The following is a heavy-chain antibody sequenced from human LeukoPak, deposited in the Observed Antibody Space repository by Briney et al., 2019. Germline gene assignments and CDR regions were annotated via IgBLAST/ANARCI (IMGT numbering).Heavy chain of an antibody. CDR2: INPNNGDT. CDR1: GYTFTGYC. V-gene: IGHV1-2*06. J-gene: IGHJ4*02. Sequence: ASVKVSCKASGYTFTGYCIHWVRQAPGQGFEWMGRINPNNGDTNYAQKFPGRVTLTRDTSIGTAYMELSSLRSDDTAMYYCVREITRATTYFDSWGQGTLVTVSS. D-gene: IGHD1-26*01. CDR3: VREITRATTYFDS.